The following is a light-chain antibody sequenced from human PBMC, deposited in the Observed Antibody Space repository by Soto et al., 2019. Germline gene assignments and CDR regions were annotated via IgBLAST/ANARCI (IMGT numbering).Light chain of an antibody. CDR2: STS. Sequence: QAVVTQEPSLTVSPGGTVTLTCASSTGAVTSGYFPTWFQQKPGQAPRALIYSTSNKYSWTPARFSGSLLGDKAALTLSGVQPEDEAEYYCLLYYGVTWVFGGGTKLTVL. V-gene: IGLV7-43*01. CDR3: LLYYGVTWV. J-gene: IGLJ3*02. CDR1: TGAVTSGYF.